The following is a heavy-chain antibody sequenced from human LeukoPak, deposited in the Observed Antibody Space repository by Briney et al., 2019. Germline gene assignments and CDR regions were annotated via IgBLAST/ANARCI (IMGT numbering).Heavy chain of an antibody. CDR1: GGTFSSYA. CDR3: ARDFSGSYPRDAFDI. D-gene: IGHD1-26*01. CDR2: ISYDGSNK. V-gene: IGHV3-30*04. Sequence: SCKASGGTFSSYAMHWVRQAPGKGLEWVAVISYDGSNKYYADSVKGRFTISRDNSKNTLYLQMNSLRAEDTAVYYCARDFSGSYPRDAFDIWGQGTMVTVSS. J-gene: IGHJ3*02.